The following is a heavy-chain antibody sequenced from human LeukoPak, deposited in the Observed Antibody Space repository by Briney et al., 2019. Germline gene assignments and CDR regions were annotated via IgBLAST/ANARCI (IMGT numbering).Heavy chain of an antibody. CDR3: ARDGYSFGHDFDY. V-gene: IGHV3-74*01. CDR1: GFTFSSYW. J-gene: IGHJ4*02. Sequence: GGSLRLSCAASGFTFSSYWMHWVRHTPGKGLVWVSRFQGDGSSTSYADSVKGRFTISRDNAKNTLYLQMSSLRAEDTAVYYCARDGYSFGHDFDYWGQGTLVTVSS. D-gene: IGHD5-18*01. CDR2: FQGDGSST.